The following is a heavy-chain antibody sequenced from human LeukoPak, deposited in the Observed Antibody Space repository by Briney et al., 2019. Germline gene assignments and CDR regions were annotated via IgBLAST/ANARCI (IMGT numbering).Heavy chain of an antibody. D-gene: IGHD6-19*01. J-gene: IGHJ4*02. CDR1: GYTFSSYY. CDR2: ISPNSGDT. Sequence: ASVKVSCKASGYTFSSYYMHWVRQAPGQGLEWMGWISPNSGDTNYAQKFQGRVTMTGDTSISTAYMELSRLRSDDTAVYYCARNFGSGWYIDYWGPGTLVTVSS. CDR3: ARNFGSGWYIDY. V-gene: IGHV1-2*02.